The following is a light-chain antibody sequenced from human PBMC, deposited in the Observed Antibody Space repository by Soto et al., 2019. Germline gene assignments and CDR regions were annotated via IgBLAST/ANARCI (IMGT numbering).Light chain of an antibody. CDR2: GAS. CDR3: QQRSNWPPIT. CDR1: QSVSSN. Sequence: ELVVTQSPAILSVSPGERATLSCRASQSVSSNLAWYQQKPGQAPRLLIYGASTRATGIPARFSGSGSGTDFTLTISSLEPEDFAVYYCQQRSNWPPITFGQGTRLEIK. V-gene: IGKV3-11*01. J-gene: IGKJ5*01.